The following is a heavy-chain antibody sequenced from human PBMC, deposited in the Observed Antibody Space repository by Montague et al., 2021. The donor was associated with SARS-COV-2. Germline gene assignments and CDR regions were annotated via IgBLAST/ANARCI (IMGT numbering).Heavy chain of an antibody. D-gene: IGHD6-19*01. CDR2: IASGGRST. J-gene: IGHJ4*02. Sequence: SLRRSCAASGFTFNNYAINWVRQAPGKGLEWVSVIASGGRSTFYADSVKGRFTISRDNSKDTLYLQMYSLRPEDTAIYYCAKDPVPVAGRYFDYWGQGTLVTVSS. CDR1: GFTFNNYA. V-gene: IGHV3-23*03. CDR3: AKDPVPVAGRYFDY.